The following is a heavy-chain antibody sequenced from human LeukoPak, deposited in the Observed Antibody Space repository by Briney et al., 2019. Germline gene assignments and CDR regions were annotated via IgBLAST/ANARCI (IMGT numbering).Heavy chain of an antibody. Sequence: SETLSLTCSVSGGSISSYYWSWIRQPPGKGLEWIGYIYYTGSTNYNPSLKSRVTISVDTSKNQFSLKLSSVTAADTAVYYCARNGYYGSGAAFDIWGQGKMVTVSS. CDR1: GGSISSYY. J-gene: IGHJ3*02. V-gene: IGHV4-59*08. CDR3: ARNGYYGSGAAFDI. CDR2: IYYTGST. D-gene: IGHD3-10*01.